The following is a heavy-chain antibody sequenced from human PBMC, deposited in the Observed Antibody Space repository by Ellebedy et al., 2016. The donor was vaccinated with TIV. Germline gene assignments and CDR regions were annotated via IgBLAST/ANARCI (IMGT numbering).Heavy chain of an antibody. CDR1: GYTFLDYG. Sequence: AASVKVSCKSSGYTFLDYGISWARQAPGQGLDWMGWVRAYSGNTNYADNLQGRVTMTTDTSTDTAYMELRSLRSDDTDVYYCARYSGSGTYYRNGMDVWGQGTTVTVSS. J-gene: IGHJ6*02. V-gene: IGHV1-18*01. CDR3: ARYSGSGTYYRNGMDV. CDR2: VRAYSGNT. D-gene: IGHD3-10*01.